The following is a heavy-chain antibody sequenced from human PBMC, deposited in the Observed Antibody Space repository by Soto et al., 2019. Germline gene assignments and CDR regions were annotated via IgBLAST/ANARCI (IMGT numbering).Heavy chain of an antibody. J-gene: IGHJ1*01. CDR2: IYYSGIT. V-gene: IGHV4-31*03. D-gene: IGHD3-10*01. Sequence: QVQLQESGPGLVKPSQTLSLTCTVSGAAISSGGYYWTWIRQHPGKGLEFIGYIYYSGITYYNPSLESRVTMSVDTSNDQFALELNSVTAADTAVYYCARIVLMVGFDNWGQGTLVTVSS. CDR1: GAAISSGGYY. CDR3: ARIVLMVGFDN.